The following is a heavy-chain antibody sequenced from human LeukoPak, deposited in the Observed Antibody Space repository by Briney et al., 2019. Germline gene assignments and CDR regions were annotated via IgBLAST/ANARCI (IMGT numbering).Heavy chain of an antibody. CDR2: LYSGGST. V-gene: IGHV3-66*01. CDR1: GFTVSTNY. Sequence: GGSLRLSCAASGFTVSTNYMNWVRQAPGKGLEWVSVLYSGGSTSYADSVKGRFTISRDNSKNTLYLQMNSLRVEDTAVYYCARGRWEPGGGVDYWGQGTLVAVSP. D-gene: IGHD1-26*01. CDR3: ARGRWEPGGGVDY. J-gene: IGHJ4*02.